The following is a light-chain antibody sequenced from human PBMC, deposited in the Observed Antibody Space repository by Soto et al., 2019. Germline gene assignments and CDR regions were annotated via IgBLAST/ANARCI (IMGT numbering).Light chain of an antibody. J-gene: IGLJ2*01. CDR2: DVS. V-gene: IGLV2-11*01. Sequence: QSALTQPRSVSGSPGQSVTISCTGTSSDVGGYNYISWYQQHPGKAPKLMIFDVSKWPSGVPDRFSGSKSANTASLTISGLQAEDEADYYCSSYAGTHTVLFGGGTKLTVL. CDR3: SSYAGTHTVL. CDR1: SSDVGGYNY.